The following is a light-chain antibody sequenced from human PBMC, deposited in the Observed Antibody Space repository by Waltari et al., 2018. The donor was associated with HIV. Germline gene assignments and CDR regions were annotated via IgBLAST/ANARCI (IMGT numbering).Light chain of an antibody. CDR2: GAS. V-gene: IGKV3-20*01. CDR1: QSVSSSY. Sequence: EIVLTQSPGTLSLSPGERATLSCRASQSVSSSYLAWYQQKPGQAPRLLIYGASSSATGIPDRFSGSGSGTDFTLTISRLEPEDFAVYYCQQYGGTWTFGQGTKVEIK. CDR3: QQYGGTWT. J-gene: IGKJ1*01.